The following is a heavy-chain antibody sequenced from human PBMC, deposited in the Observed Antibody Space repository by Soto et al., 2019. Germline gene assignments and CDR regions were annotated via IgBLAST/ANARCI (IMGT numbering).Heavy chain of an antibody. CDR2: ISGSGGST. Sequence: GGSLRLSCAASGFTFSSYAMSWVRQAPGKGLEWVSAISGSGGSTYYADSVKGRFTISRDNSKNTLYLQMNSLRAEDTAVYYCVTMVRGVIGPFDYWGQGTLVTVS. D-gene: IGHD3-10*01. CDR1: GFTFSSYA. V-gene: IGHV3-23*01. CDR3: VTMVRGVIGPFDY. J-gene: IGHJ4*02.